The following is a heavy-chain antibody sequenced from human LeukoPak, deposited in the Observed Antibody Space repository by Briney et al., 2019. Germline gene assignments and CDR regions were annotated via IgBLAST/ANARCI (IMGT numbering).Heavy chain of an antibody. CDR2: IKQDGSEK. CDR1: GFTFSNYS. J-gene: IGHJ5*02. V-gene: IGHV3-7*01. D-gene: IGHD6-13*01. Sequence: GGSLRLSCAASGFTFSNYSMTWVRQAPGKGLEWVANIKQDGSEKYYVDSLEGRFTISRDNAKNSLYPQMNSLRAEDTAVYYCAREISSWYRTEGRFDPWGQGTLVTVSS. CDR3: AREISSWYRTEGRFDP.